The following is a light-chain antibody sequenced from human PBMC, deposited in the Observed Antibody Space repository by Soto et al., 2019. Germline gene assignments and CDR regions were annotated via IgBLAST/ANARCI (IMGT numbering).Light chain of an antibody. CDR2: DAS. Sequence: DILMTQSPSTLYASVGDRVTITCRASQGIAIWLSWYQQKPGKDHNLIIYDASNLKSGVPYRFSGSGSETEFPLTISSLQTEDFASYYCQQHISCPVTFGGGTKVEIK. CDR3: QQHISCPVT. CDR1: QGIAIW. J-gene: IGKJ4*02. V-gene: IGKV1-5*01.